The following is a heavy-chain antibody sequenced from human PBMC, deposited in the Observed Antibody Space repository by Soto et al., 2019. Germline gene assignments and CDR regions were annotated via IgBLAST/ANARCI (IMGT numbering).Heavy chain of an antibody. D-gene: IGHD2-2*01. J-gene: IGHJ5*02. CDR3: ARDMRLRGWFDP. Sequence: SETLSLTCALSGGSITNHYYSWIRQSPGKGLEWIGSVYFRGTSNYNPSPRGRVTISLDTSKDQLSLELTSVTAADSAVYYCARDMRLRGWFDPWGQGVLVTVSS. CDR2: VYFRGTS. CDR1: GGSITNHY. V-gene: IGHV4-59*11.